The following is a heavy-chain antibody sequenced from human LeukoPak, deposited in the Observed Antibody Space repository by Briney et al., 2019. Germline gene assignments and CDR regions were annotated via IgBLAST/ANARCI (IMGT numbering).Heavy chain of an antibody. V-gene: IGHV4-34*01. Sequence: PSETLSLTCAVSGYSISSGYYWSWIRQPPGKGLEWIGEINHSGSTNYNPSLKSRVTLSVDTSKNQFSLKLSSVTAADTAVYYCARGRWDFWSGYWLDYWGQGTLVTVSS. CDR2: INHSGST. J-gene: IGHJ4*02. CDR1: GYSISSGYY. CDR3: ARGRWDFWSGYWLDY. D-gene: IGHD3-3*01.